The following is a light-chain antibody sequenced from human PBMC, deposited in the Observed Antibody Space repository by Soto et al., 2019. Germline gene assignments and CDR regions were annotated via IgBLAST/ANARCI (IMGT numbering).Light chain of an antibody. CDR2: AAS. V-gene: IGKV1-39*01. CDR1: QTIANY. Sequence: DIQLTQSPSSLSASVGDRITITCRASQTIANYLNWYQHKPGKAPELLIYAASSLQTGVPSRFSGSGSGTNFTLTITSLQPADFATYYGQQSFRIPPTFGQGTKREI. CDR3: QQSFRIPPT. J-gene: IGKJ2*01.